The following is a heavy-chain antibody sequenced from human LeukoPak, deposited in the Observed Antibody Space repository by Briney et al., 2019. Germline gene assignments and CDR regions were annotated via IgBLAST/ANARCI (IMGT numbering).Heavy chain of an antibody. CDR3: ARESTGGFLEIDY. V-gene: IGHV1-18*01. CDR2: ISAYNGDT. CDR1: GYTFNTYG. D-gene: IGHD2-8*02. J-gene: IGHJ4*02. Sequence: ASVKVSCKASGYTFNTYGIIWVRQAPGQGLEWMGWISAYNGDTTYAQKLQGRVTLTTDAPTSTAYMELRSLRSDDTAVYYCARESTGGFLEIDYWGQGTLVTVSS.